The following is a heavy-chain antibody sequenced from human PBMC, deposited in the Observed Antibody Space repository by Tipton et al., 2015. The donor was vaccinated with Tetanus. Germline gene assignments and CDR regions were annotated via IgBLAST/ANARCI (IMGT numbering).Heavy chain of an antibody. D-gene: IGHD5-18*01. CDR3: ARAGGGGFNYGRMRLFYAMDV. CDR1: GGIFGDVT. Sequence: QLVQSGAEVKKPGSSVKVSCRASGGIFGDVTIIWVRQAPGQGLEWMAGIITNSGTTTFAQRFQGRVTITVDASTSAAYMELSDLRSDDTAVYYCARAGGGGFNYGRMRLFYAMDVWGQGTTVTVSS. V-gene: IGHV1-69*01. J-gene: IGHJ6*02. CDR2: IITNSGTT.